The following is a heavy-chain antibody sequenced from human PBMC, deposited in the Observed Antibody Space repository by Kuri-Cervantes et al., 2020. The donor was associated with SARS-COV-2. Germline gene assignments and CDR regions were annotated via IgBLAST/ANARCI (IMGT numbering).Heavy chain of an antibody. CDR1: GGSFSGYY. CDR2: INHSGST. V-gene: IGHV4-34*01. Sequence: ESLKISCAVYGGSFSGYYWSWIRQPPGKGLEWIGEINHSGSTNHNPSLKSRVTISVDTSKNQFSLKLSSVTAADTAVYYCARGKSWGLGYFDYWGQGTLVTVSS. CDR3: ARGKSWGLGYFDY. D-gene: IGHD3-16*01. J-gene: IGHJ4*02.